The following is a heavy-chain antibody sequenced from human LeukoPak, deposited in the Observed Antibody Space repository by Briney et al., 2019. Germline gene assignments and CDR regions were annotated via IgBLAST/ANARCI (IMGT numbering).Heavy chain of an antibody. D-gene: IGHD3-22*01. CDR1: RFTFSTYG. CDR2: ISGSGGST. CDR3: AKGYYYDSSDYYLVGPFDY. Sequence: GGSLRLSCAASRFTFSTYGMSWVRQAPGKGLEWVSAISGSGGSTYYADSVKGRFTISRDSTKNTLFLQINSLRAEDTAVYYCAKGYYYDSSDYYLVGPFDYWGQGTLVTVSS. J-gene: IGHJ4*02. V-gene: IGHV3-23*01.